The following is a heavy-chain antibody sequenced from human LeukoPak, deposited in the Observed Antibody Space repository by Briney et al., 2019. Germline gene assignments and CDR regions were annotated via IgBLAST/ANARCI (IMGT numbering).Heavy chain of an antibody. CDR2: IKQDGSEK. V-gene: IGHV3-7*01. D-gene: IGHD3-9*01. Sequence: GGSLGLSCAASGFTFSSYWMSWVRQAPGKGLEWVANIKQDGSEKYYVDSVKGRFTISRDNAKNSLYLQMNSLRVEDTAVYYCARHYYYDILTGTPTALSFALGYWGQGTLVTVSS. CDR3: ARHYYYDILTGTPTALSFALGY. CDR1: GFTFSSYW. J-gene: IGHJ4*02.